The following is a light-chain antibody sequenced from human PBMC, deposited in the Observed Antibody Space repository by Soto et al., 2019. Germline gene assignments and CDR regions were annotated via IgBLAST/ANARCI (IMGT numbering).Light chain of an antibody. CDR1: QSISTF. CDR3: QERSNWPRTA. Sequence: EIVLTQSPATLSLSPGERATLSCRTSQSISTFLAWYQQRPGQAPRLLIYGASHRASGIPARFSGSGSGTDFTLTISSLEPEDFAVYYCQERSNWPRTAFGQGTKVEI. J-gene: IGKJ1*01. CDR2: GAS. V-gene: IGKV3-11*01.